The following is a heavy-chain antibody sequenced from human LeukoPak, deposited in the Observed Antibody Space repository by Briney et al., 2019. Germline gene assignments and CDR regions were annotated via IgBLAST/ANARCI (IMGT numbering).Heavy chain of an antibody. V-gene: IGHV4-34*01. CDR1: GGSFSGYY. CDR3: ALLLRWVDY. D-gene: IGHD4-23*01. Sequence: SETLSLTCAVYGGSFSGYYWNWIRQPPGNGLEWIGEINHSGSTNYNPSLKSRVTISVDTSKNQFSLKLSSVTAADTAVHYCALLLRWVDYWGQGTLVTVSS. CDR2: INHSGST. J-gene: IGHJ4*02.